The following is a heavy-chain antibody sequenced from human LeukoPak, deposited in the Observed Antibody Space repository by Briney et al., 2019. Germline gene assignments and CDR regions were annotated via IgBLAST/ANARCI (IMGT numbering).Heavy chain of an antibody. CDR1: GGSISSYY. Sequence: SETLSLTCTVSGGSISSYYWSWIRQPPRKGLEWIGYIYTSGSTNYNPSLKSRVTISVDTSKNQFSLKLSSVTAADTAVYYCARLSYSGRNYWGQGTLVTVSS. CDR2: IYTSGST. J-gene: IGHJ4*02. V-gene: IGHV4-4*09. D-gene: IGHD1-26*01. CDR3: ARLSYSGRNY.